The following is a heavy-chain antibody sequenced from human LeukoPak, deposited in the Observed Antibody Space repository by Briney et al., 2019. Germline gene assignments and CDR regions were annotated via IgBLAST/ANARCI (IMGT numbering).Heavy chain of an antibody. J-gene: IGHJ4*02. Sequence: PGGSLRLSCAASGFTFSGSTVHWVRQASGKGLDWVGHIRTKANNYATAYAASVKGRFTISRDDSKNTAYPQMNSLKIEDTAVYYCSRHEALPGDYWGQGTLVTVSS. D-gene: IGHD2-21*02. CDR1: GFTFSGST. CDR2: IRTKANNYAT. CDR3: SRHEALPGDY. V-gene: IGHV3-73*01.